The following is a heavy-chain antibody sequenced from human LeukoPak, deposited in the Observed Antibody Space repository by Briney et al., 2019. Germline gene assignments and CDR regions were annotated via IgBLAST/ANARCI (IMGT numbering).Heavy chain of an antibody. V-gene: IGHV3-20*04. CDR3: ARELSWYSGSYYYFDY. J-gene: IGHJ4*02. CDR2: INWNGGST. Sequence: GGSLRLSCAASGFTFDDYGMSWVRQAPGKVLEWVSGINWNGGSTGYADSVKGRFTISRDNAKNSLYLQMNSLRAEDTALYYCARELSWYSGSYYYFDYWGQGTLVTVSS. CDR1: GFTFDDYG. D-gene: IGHD1-26*01.